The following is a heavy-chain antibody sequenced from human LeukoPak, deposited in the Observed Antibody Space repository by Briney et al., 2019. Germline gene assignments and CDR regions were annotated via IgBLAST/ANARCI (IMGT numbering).Heavy chain of an antibody. CDR1: GYTFTSYG. CDR3: ARGWLHYYFDF. V-gene: IGHV1-2*02. D-gene: IGHD5-12*01. CDR2: INPNSGDT. Sequence: ASVKVSCKASGYTFTSYGISWVRQAPGQGLEWMGWINPNSGDTNYAQKFQGRVSMTRDTSINTAYMELGRLRSDDTAVYYCARGWLHYYFDFWGQGTLVTVSS. J-gene: IGHJ4*02.